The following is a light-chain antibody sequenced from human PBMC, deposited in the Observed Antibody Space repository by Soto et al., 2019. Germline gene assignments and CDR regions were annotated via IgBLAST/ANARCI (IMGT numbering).Light chain of an antibody. CDR1: QSISSN. J-gene: IGKJ1*01. Sequence: EIVMTQSPATLSVSPGERATLSCRASQSISSNLAWYQQKPGQAPRLLMFRTSSRATGFPARFSGSGSGTEFNLTISSLQSEDFATYYCQQGYNFPRAFGQGTRVEI. CDR3: QQGYNFPRA. V-gene: IGKV3-15*01. CDR2: RTS.